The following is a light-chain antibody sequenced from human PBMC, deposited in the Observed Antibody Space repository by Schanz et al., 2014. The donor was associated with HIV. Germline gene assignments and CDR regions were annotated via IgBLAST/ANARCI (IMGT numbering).Light chain of an antibody. Sequence: QSVLTQPPSVSAAPGQKVTISCSGSTSNIANNFVSWYQQLPGTAPKLLIYDNYKRPSEIPDRFSGSKSGTSATLGITGLQTGDEADYYCASWDSSLSVLLFGGGTQLTVL. CDR3: ASWDSSLSVLL. V-gene: IGLV1-51*01. CDR1: TSNIANNF. J-gene: IGLJ2*01. CDR2: DNY.